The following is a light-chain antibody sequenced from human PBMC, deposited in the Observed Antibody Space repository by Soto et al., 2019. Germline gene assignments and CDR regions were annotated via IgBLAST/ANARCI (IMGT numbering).Light chain of an antibody. J-gene: IGKJ5*01. CDR2: ASS. CDR1: QSVSNY. Sequence: ETVLTHSPATLSLSPVENASLSFRASQSVSNYLAWYQQKPGQAPRLLIYASSNRATGIPDRFSGSASGADFTLTIDRLEPEDFAVYYCQLYGTSPPFGQGTRLENK. V-gene: IGKV3-20*01. CDR3: QLYGTSPP.